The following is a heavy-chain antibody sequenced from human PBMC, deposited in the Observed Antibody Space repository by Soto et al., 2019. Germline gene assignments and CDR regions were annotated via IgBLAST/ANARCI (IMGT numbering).Heavy chain of an antibody. V-gene: IGHV4-59*01. D-gene: IGHD5-12*01. Sequence: KPSETLSLTCTISGGSISTFYWSWIRQPPGKGLEWLGYIYYSGTINYNPSLKSRVTISVDTSKNQFSLRLTSVTAADTASYYCAREVFSRLYTIGYDYPDRAFDLWGQGTMVTVSS. CDR3: AREVFSRLYTIGYDYPDRAFDL. J-gene: IGHJ3*01. CDR2: IYYSGTI. CDR1: GGSISTFY.